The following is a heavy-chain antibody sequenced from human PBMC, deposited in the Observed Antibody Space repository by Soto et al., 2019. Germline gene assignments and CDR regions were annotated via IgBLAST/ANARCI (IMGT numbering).Heavy chain of an antibody. CDR1: GFTFSSYW. D-gene: IGHD2-2*01. CDR2: INSDGSST. CDR3: ARGYCSSTCWFDP. J-gene: IGHJ5*02. V-gene: IGHV3-74*01. Sequence: EVQLVESGGGLVQPGGSLRLSCAASGFTFSSYWMHWVRQAPGKGLVWVSRINSDGSSTSYADSVKGRFTISRHNAKNTLYLQMNSLRAEDTAVYYCARGYCSSTCWFDPWGQGTLVTVSS.